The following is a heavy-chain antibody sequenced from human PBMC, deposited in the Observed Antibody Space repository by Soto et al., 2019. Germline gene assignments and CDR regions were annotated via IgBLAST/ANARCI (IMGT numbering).Heavy chain of an antibody. Sequence: GASVKVSCKASGGTFSSYAISWVRQAPGQGLEWMGGIIPIFATADYAQKFQGRVTITADESTSTACMELSSLRAEDTAVYYCAKASLTGSKQVPPDCWGLGTLVTVSS. V-gene: IGHV1-69*13. CDR3: AKASLTGSKQVPPDC. J-gene: IGHJ4*02. D-gene: IGHD3-9*01. CDR1: GGTFSSYA. CDR2: IIPIFATA.